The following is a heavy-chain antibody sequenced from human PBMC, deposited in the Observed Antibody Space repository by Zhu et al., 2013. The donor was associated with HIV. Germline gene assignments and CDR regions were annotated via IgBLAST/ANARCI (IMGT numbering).Heavy chain of an antibody. V-gene: IGHV1-2*02. Sequence: QVQLVQSGAEVKKPGASVKVSCKASGYTFTGYYMHWVRQAPGQGLEWMGWINPNSGGTNYAQKFQGRVTMTRDTSISTAYMELSRLRSDDTAVYYCARDLHYYDSSGYYYPNEDYWAEGTLVTVSS. J-gene: IGHJ4*02. CDR2: INPNSGGT. CDR1: GYTFTGYY. CDR3: ARDLHYYDSSGYYYPNEDY. D-gene: IGHD3-22*01.